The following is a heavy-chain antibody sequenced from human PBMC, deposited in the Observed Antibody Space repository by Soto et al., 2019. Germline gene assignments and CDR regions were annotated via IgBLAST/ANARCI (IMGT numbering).Heavy chain of an antibody. V-gene: IGHV4-34*01. CDR1: GGSFSGYY. CDR3: ARGRGYSYGWYYFDY. CDR2: INHSGST. D-gene: IGHD5-18*01. J-gene: IGHJ4*02. Sequence: SETLSLTCAVYGGSFSGYYWSWIRQPPGKGLEWIGEINHSGSTNYNPSLKSRVTISVDTSKNQFSLKLSSVTAADTAVYYCARGRGYSYGWYYFDYWGQGTLVTVSS.